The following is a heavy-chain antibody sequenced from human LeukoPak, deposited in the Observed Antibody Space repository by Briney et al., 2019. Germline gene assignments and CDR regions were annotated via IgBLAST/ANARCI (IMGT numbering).Heavy chain of an antibody. V-gene: IGHV2-5*02. CDR1: EFSLGTNGVG. J-gene: IGHJ4*02. Sequence: SRPTLVNPTQPLTLTFTFSEFSLGTNGVGVGWIRQPPGKALEWLALIYWDDDKRYRASLESRLTITKDTSKNQVVLTMTNMDPVDTATYYCARRTRKYCSRTSCYLFDYWGQGTLVTVSS. CDR2: IYWDDDK. D-gene: IGHD2-2*01. CDR3: ARRTRKYCSRTSCYLFDY.